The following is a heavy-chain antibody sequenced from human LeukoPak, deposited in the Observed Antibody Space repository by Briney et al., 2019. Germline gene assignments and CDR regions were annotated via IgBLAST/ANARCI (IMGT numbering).Heavy chain of an antibody. CDR1: GGSISSGGYY. CDR3: ARQFFESSGTLSAYSWLDP. J-gene: IGHJ5*02. CDR2: IYYSGST. D-gene: IGHD3-3*01. Sequence: PSETLSLTCTVSGGSISSGGYYWSWIRQHPGKGLEWIGYIYYSGSTYYNPSLKSRVTMSVDTSKNQFSMKLGSVTAADTAVYYCARQFFESSGTLSAYSWLDPWGQGTLVTVSS. V-gene: IGHV4-39*01.